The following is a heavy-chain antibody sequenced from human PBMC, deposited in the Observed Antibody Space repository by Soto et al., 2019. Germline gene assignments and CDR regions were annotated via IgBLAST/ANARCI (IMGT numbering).Heavy chain of an antibody. CDR2: INGDGSGT. CDR1: GFTFSSFW. CDR3: IRDYGEPGSTNAFDI. D-gene: IGHD3-10*01. J-gene: IGHJ3*02. Sequence: EVQLVESGGELVQSGGSLRLSCAASGFTFSSFWMHWVRQAPGEGLVWVSRINGDGSGTNYADFVEGRFTISRDNAKNTLYLQMSSLRAEDTAVYYCIRDYGEPGSTNAFDIWGQGTVVTVSS. V-gene: IGHV3-74*01.